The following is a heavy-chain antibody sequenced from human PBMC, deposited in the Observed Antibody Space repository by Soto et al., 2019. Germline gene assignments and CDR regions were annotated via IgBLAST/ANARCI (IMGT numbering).Heavy chain of an antibody. D-gene: IGHD3-22*01. CDR2: IYPGDSDT. V-gene: IGHV5-51*01. CDR3: ARQPSRGLLFYFYGMDV. J-gene: IGHJ6*02. CDR1: GYSFTSYW. Sequence: RESLKISCKGSGYSFTSYWIGWVPQMPGKGLEWMGIIYPGDSDTRYSPSFQGQVTISADKSISTAYLQWSSLKASDTAMYYCARQPSRGLLFYFYGMDVWGQGTTVTVSS.